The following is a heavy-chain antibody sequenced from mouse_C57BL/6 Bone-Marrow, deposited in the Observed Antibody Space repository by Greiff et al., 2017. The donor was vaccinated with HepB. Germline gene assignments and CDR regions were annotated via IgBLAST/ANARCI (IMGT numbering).Heavy chain of an antibody. Sequence: EVHLVESGGGLVKPGGSLKLSCAASGFTFSSYAMSWVRQTPEKRLEWVATISDGGSYTYYTDNVKGRFTIARDNAKNNLYLQMSHLKSEDTAMYYCARDRGDYFDYWGQGTTLTVSS. CDR2: ISDGGSYT. CDR1: GFTFSSYA. D-gene: IGHD3-1*01. CDR3: ARDRGDYFDY. J-gene: IGHJ2*01. V-gene: IGHV5-4*01.